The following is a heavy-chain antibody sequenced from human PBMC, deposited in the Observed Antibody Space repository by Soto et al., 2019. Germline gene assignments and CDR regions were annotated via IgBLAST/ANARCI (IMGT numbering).Heavy chain of an antibody. CDR2: IYFNGYS. V-gene: IGHV4-59*01. Sequence: SETLSLTCTVSGGSTSSYYWNWIRQPPGKGLEWIAYIYFNGYSTYNPSLKSRVTISMDTSKNQFSLKLTSVTAADTAVYYCARVDPSYCSGSSCYSEGVWIDYWGQGTLVIVSS. J-gene: IGHJ4*02. CDR1: GGSTSSYY. D-gene: IGHD2-15*01. CDR3: ARVDPSYCSGSSCYSEGVWIDY.